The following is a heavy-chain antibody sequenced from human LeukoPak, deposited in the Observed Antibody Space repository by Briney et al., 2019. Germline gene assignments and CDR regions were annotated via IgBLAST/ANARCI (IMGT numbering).Heavy chain of an antibody. D-gene: IGHD3-9*01. CDR1: GFTFSSYS. CDR3: ASPVYDILTGYQNDAFDI. V-gene: IGHV3-21*01. J-gene: IGHJ3*02. Sequence: AGGSLRLSCAASGFTFSSYSMNWVRQAPGKGLEWVSCISSSSSYIYYADSVKGRFTISRDNAKNSLYLQMNSLRAEDTAVYYCASPVYDILTGYQNDAFDIWGQGTMVTVSS. CDR2: ISSSSSYI.